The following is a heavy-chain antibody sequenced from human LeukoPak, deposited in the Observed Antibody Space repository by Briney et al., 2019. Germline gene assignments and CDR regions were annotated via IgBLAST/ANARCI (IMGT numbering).Heavy chain of an antibody. J-gene: IGHJ4*02. CDR3: ARAGRSRWIFDY. D-gene: IGHD6-13*01. CDR1: GGSISSGDYY. V-gene: IGHV4-61*08. CDR2: IYYSGST. Sequence: SETLSLTCTVSGGSISSGDYYWSWIRQPPGKGLEWIGYIYYSGSTNYNPSLKSRVTISVDTSKNQFSLKLSSVTAADTAVYYCARAGRSRWIFDYWGQGTLVTVSS.